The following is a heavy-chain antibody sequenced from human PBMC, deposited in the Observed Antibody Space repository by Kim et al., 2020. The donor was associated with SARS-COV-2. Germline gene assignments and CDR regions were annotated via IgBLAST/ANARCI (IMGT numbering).Heavy chain of an antibody. V-gene: IGHV1-69*13. Sequence: SVKVSCNASGGTFSSYAISWVRQAPGQGLEWMGGIIPIFGTANYAQKFQGRVTITADESTSTAYMELSSLRSEDTAVYYCARAPGIVVVPAAIRAFDIWGQGTMVTVSS. J-gene: IGHJ3*02. CDR2: IIPIFGTA. D-gene: IGHD2-2*02. CDR1: GGTFSSYA. CDR3: ARAPGIVVVPAAIRAFDI.